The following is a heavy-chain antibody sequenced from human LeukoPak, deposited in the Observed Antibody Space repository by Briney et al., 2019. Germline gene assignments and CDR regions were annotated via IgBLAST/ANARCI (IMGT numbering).Heavy chain of an antibody. CDR1: GGSIRSYY. Sequence: PSETLSLTCTVSGGSIRSYYWSWIRQPAGKGLEYIGRIHAGGSTNYNPSLKSRVTMSLDTSKNQFSLKLRSVTAADTAVYYCARRCSSTSCYGIGMDVWGQGTTVTVSS. CDR2: IHAGGST. J-gene: IGHJ6*02. V-gene: IGHV4-4*07. CDR3: ARRCSSTSCYGIGMDV. D-gene: IGHD2-2*01.